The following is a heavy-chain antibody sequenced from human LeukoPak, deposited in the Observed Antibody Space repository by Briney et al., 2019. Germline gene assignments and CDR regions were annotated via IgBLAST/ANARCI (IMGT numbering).Heavy chain of an antibody. D-gene: IGHD5-24*01. CDR1: GGSISPYY. V-gene: IGHV4-59*08. CDR2: IYYTRST. CDR3: ARLRDGYSNFDY. J-gene: IGHJ4*01. Sequence: PSETLSLTCTVSGGSISPYYWSWIRQPPGKGLEWIGYIYYTRSTNYNPSLKSRVTIYLDTSKNQFSLKLTSVTAADTAVYYCARLRDGYSNFDYWGQGTTVTVSS.